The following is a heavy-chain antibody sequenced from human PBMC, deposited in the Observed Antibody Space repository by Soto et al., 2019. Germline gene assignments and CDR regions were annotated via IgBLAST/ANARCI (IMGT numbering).Heavy chain of an antibody. Sequence: EVQLVETGGGLIQPGGSLRLSCAASGFTVSNKYMSWVRQAPGMGLEWISVIFSGGETYYADSVKGRFTISRDNSKNTLYLQTSSLRADDTAMYYCARGGSGYYYGLDVWGQGTTVTVSS. CDR1: GFTVSNKY. D-gene: IGHD3-10*01. CDR3: ARGGSGYYYGLDV. J-gene: IGHJ6*02. CDR2: IFSGGET. V-gene: IGHV3-53*02.